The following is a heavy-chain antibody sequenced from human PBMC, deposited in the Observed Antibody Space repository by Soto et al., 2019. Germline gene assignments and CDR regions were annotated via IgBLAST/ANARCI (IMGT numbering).Heavy chain of an antibody. D-gene: IGHD6-13*01. CDR1: GGSVSSGSYY. CDR3: ARASPKYSSSWNWFDP. Sequence: SETLSLTCTVSGGSVSSGSYYWSWLRQPPGKGLEWIGYIYYSGSTNYNPSLKSRVTISVDTSKNQFSLKLSSVTAADTAVYYCARASPKYSSSWNWFDPWGQGTLVTVSS. CDR2: IYYSGST. J-gene: IGHJ5*02. V-gene: IGHV4-61*01.